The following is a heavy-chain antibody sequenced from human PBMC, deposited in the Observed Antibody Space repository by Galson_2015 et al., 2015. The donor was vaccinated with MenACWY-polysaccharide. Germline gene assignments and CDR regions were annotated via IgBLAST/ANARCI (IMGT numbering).Heavy chain of an antibody. V-gene: IGHV3-23*01. CDR2: ISGSGGNT. D-gene: IGHD3-3*01. J-gene: IGHJ4*02. CDR1: GFTFSSYA. Sequence: SLRLSCAASGFTFSSYAMSWVRQAPGKGLEWVSAISGSGGNTYYADSMKGRFTISRDNSENTLYLQMNSLRAEDTAVYYCAKERYYDFWSGYSYYFDYWGQGTLVTVSS. CDR3: AKERYYDFWSGYSYYFDY.